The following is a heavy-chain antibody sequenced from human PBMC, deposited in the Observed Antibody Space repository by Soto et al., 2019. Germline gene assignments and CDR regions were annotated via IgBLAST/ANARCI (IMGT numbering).Heavy chain of an antibody. V-gene: IGHV3-30*18. CDR1: GFTFSSYG. Sequence: PGGSLRLSCAASGFTFSSYGMHWVRQAPGKGLEWVAVISYDGSNKYYADSVKGRFTISRDNSKNTLYLQMNSLRAEDTAVYYCAKVQEPIYYDPSLTPNGMDVWGQGTTVTVS. CDR2: ISYDGSNK. D-gene: IGHD3-3*01. J-gene: IGHJ6*02. CDR3: AKVQEPIYYDPSLTPNGMDV.